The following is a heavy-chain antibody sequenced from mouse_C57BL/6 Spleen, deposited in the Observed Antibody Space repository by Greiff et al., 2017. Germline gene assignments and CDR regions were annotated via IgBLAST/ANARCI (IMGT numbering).Heavy chain of an antibody. J-gene: IGHJ4*01. D-gene: IGHD1-1*02. CDR1: GYTFTDYE. V-gene: IGHV1-15*01. CDR3: TRGLLSAMDY. CDR2: IDPETGGT. Sequence: QVQLKQSGAELVRPGASVTLSCKASGYTFTDYEMHWVKQTPVHGLEWIGAIDPETGGTAYNQKFKGKDILTADKSSSTAYMELRSLTSEDSAVYYCTRGLLSAMDYWGQGTSGTVSS.